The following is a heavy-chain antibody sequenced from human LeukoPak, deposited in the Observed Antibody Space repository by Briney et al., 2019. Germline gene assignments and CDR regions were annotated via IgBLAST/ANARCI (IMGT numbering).Heavy chain of an antibody. CDR3: AKDQVDWFDP. CDR2: ISGSGGST. V-gene: IGHV3-23*01. Sequence: GGTLRLSCAASGFTFSSYGMSWVRQAPGKGLEWVSAISGSGGSTYYADSVKGRFTISRDNSKNTLYLQMNSRRAEDTAVYYCAKDQVDWFDPWGQGTLVTVSS. J-gene: IGHJ5*02. D-gene: IGHD2-15*01. CDR1: GFTFSSYG.